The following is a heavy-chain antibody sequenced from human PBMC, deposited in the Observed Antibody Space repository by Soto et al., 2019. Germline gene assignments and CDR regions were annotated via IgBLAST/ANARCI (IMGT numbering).Heavy chain of an antibody. CDR1: GGTFSSYT. J-gene: IGHJ4*02. D-gene: IGHD3-10*01. V-gene: IGHV1-69*04. Sequence: SVKVSCKASGGTFSSYTISWVRQAPGQGLEWMGRIIPILGIANYAQKFQGRFTISRDNSKNTLYLQMSSLRPEDTAVYYCVKDHGTAMVRGGLDSWGQGALVTVSS. CDR3: VKDHGTAMVRGGLDS. CDR2: IIPILGIA.